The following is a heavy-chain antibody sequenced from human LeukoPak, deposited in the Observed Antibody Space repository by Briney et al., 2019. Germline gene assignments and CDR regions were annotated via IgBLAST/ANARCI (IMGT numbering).Heavy chain of an antibody. CDR1: GFTFSSYG. D-gene: IGHD2-2*01. Sequence: GGSLRLSCAASGFTFSSYGMHWVRQAPGKGLEWVAVIWYDGSNKYYADSVKGRFTISRDNSKNTLYLQMNSLRAEDTAVYYCARDPALYCSSTSCPDAFDIWGQGTMVTVSP. CDR3: ARDPALYCSSTSCPDAFDI. J-gene: IGHJ3*02. V-gene: IGHV3-33*01. CDR2: IWYDGSNK.